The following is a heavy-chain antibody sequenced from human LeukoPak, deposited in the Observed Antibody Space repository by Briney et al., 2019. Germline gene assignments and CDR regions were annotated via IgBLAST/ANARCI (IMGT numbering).Heavy chain of an antibody. D-gene: IGHD6-6*01. J-gene: IGHJ6*02. V-gene: IGHV4-59*01. CDR2: ISYSGST. Sequence: SETLSLTCTVSGGSISSYYWSWIRQPPGKGLEWIGYISYSGSTNYNPSLKSRVTISVDTSKNQFSLKLSSVTAADTAVYYCASGLSSIAARRGYYYYGMDVWGQGTTVTVSS. CDR3: ASGLSSIAARRGYYYYGMDV. CDR1: GGSISSYY.